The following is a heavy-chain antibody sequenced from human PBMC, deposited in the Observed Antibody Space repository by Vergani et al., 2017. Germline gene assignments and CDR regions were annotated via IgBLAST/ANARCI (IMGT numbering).Heavy chain of an antibody. Sequence: EVQLVESGGGLVKPGGSLRLSCAASGFTFGRSWMSWVRQAPGKGLEWVATIKEDGSEKYYVDSVEGRFTISRDNAKNSLYLQMTSLRAEDTAVYYCARDLLGVAWDHWGQGTLVTVSS. CDR3: ARDLLGVAWDH. CDR1: GFTFGRSW. J-gene: IGHJ4*02. D-gene: IGHD3-3*01. CDR2: IKEDGSEK. V-gene: IGHV3-7*01.